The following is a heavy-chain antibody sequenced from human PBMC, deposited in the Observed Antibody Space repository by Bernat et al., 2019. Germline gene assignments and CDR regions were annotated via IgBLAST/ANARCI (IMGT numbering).Heavy chain of an antibody. CDR1: GFTFSTYS. V-gene: IGHV3-21*01. Sequence: EVLLVESGGGLVKPGGSLRLSCAASGFTFSTYSMIWVHQAPGKGLEWVSCISSTSIYIYYADSVKGRFTISRDNAKNSLYLQMNSLRAEDTAVYYCARAGYGDYGFDYWGQGTTVTVSS. J-gene: IGHJ4*02. D-gene: IGHD4-17*01. CDR3: ARAGYGDYGFDY. CDR2: ISSTSIYI.